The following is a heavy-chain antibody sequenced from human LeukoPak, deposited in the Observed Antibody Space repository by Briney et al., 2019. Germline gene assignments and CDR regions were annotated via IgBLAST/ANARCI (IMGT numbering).Heavy chain of an antibody. D-gene: IGHD1-1*01. CDR1: GDSVSSNSAL. CDR3: VRDFRGNDNFVIFDS. J-gene: IGHJ4*02. Sequence: SPTLSLTRAISGDSVSSNSALWNWIRQSPSRGLEWLGRTYYRSKWFNDYAPSVKSRITISPDTSTNQFSLHLNSVTPEDTAVYYCVRDFRGNDNFVIFDSWGQGTLATVSS. V-gene: IGHV6-1*01. CDR2: TYYRSKWFN.